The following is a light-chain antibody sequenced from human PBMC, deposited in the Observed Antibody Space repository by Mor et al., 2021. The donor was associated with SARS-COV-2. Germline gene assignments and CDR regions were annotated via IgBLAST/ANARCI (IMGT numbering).Light chain of an antibody. Sequence: SSDVGGYNYVSWYQQHPGKAPKLMIYDVTKRPSGVPDRFSGSKSGNTASLTISGLQAEDEADYYCCSYAGSPYVFGTGTK. V-gene: IGLV2-11*01. CDR1: SSDVGGYNY. CDR3: CSYAGSPYV. CDR2: DVT. J-gene: IGLJ1*01.